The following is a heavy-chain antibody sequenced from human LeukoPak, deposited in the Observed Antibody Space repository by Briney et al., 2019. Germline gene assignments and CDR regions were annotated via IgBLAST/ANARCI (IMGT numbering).Heavy chain of an antibody. CDR3: ARRWNYGRNYYIDV. Sequence: PSETLSLTCAVYGGSFSNYYWSWIRQSPGKGLEWIGEINDSGTINYNPSLMSRVTISVDKSKNQFSLKLSSVTAADTAVYYCARRWNYGRNYYIDVWGKGATVSASS. D-gene: IGHD1-7*01. CDR2: INDSGTI. CDR1: GGSFSNYY. V-gene: IGHV4-34*01. J-gene: IGHJ6*03.